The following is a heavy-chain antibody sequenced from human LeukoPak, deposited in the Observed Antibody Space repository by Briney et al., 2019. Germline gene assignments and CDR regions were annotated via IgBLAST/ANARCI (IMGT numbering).Heavy chain of an antibody. Sequence: HAASVKVSCKASGGTFSSYAISWVRQAPGKGLEWMGGFDPEDGETIYAQKFQGRVTMTEDTSTDTAYMELSSLRSEDTAVYYCATDQRRGYYYAAWGQGTLVTVSS. J-gene: IGHJ4*02. CDR2: FDPEDGET. D-gene: IGHD3-22*01. CDR3: ATDQRRGYYYAA. V-gene: IGHV1-24*01. CDR1: GGTFSSYA.